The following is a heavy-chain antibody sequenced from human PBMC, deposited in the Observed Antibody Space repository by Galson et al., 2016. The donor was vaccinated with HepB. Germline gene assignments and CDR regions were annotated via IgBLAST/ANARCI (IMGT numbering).Heavy chain of an antibody. CDR2: IYWDDDK. J-gene: IGHJ6*02. Sequence: PALVKPTQTLTLTCTFSGFSLSTSGVAVGWIRQPPGKALECLALIYWDDDKRYSPSLKSRLTITKETSKKQVVLTMANMDPVDTATYYCAHRRRIFGVGDYGMDGWGQGTTVTVSS. CDR1: GFSLSTSGVA. D-gene: IGHD3-3*01. CDR3: AHRRRIFGVGDYGMDG. V-gene: IGHV2-5*02.